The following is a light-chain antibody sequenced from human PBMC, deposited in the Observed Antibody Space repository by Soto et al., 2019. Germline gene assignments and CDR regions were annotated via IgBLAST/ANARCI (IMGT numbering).Light chain of an antibody. V-gene: IGKV2-30*01. Sequence: DVVVTQSPLSLPVTLGQPASISCRSSQSLVSSDGNTYLNWYQQRPDQSPRRLIYKVSNRDSGVPDRFSGSGSGTDFTLKISRVEAEDVGVYYCMQGTHWYTFGQGTKLEIK. CDR3: MQGTHWYT. CDR2: KVS. J-gene: IGKJ2*01. CDR1: QSLVSSDGNTY.